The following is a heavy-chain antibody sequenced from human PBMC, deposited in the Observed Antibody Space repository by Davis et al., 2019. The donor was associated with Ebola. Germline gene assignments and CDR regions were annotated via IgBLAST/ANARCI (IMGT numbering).Heavy chain of an antibody. Sequence: GGSLRLSCAASGFTFSSYGMHWVRQAPGKGLEWVAVIWYDGSNKYYADSVKGRFTISRDNSKNTLYLQMTSLRAEDTAVYYCAKVSEEPYYYYGMDVWGKGTTVTVSS. CDR2: IWYDGSNK. D-gene: IGHD1-26*01. V-gene: IGHV3-30*02. CDR3: AKVSEEPYYYYGMDV. CDR1: GFTFSSYG. J-gene: IGHJ6*04.